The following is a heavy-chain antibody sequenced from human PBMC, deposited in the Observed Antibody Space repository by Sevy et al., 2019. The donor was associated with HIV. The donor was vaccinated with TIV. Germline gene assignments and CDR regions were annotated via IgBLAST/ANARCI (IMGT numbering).Heavy chain of an antibody. V-gene: IGHV3-7*03. Sequence: EGSLRLSCAASGFTFSSYWMSWVRQAPGKGLEWVASIKQDGSDKYYVDSVKGRFTISRDNAKNSLYLQMNSLRVEDTAVYYCASPGSKGFDPWGQGTLVTVSS. J-gene: IGHJ5*02. CDR1: GFTFSSYW. CDR2: IKQDGSDK. CDR3: ASPGSKGFDP. D-gene: IGHD3-10*01.